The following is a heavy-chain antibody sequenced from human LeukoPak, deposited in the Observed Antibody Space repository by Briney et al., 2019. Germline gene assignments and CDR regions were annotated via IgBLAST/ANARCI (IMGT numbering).Heavy chain of an antibody. CDR2: IYSTTGTT. CDR1: GASPY. V-gene: IGHV4-4*09. CDR3: ARGYGWFDP. J-gene: IGHJ5*02. Sequence: SETLSLTCTVSGASPYWTWIRQPPGKGLEWIGYIYSTTGTTNSNPSLKSRVTMSLDTSKKHLSLKLSAVTAADMAVYYCARGYGWFDPWGQGILVIVSS. D-gene: IGHD3-10*01.